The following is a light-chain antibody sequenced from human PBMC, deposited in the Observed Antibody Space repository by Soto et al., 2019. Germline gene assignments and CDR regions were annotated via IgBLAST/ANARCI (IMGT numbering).Light chain of an antibody. CDR3: MPTVQAPWT. J-gene: IGKJ1*01. V-gene: IGKV2-28*01. CDR1: QSLLHSNGYNY. Sequence: VVTQSPLSLPVTPGEPASVSCRSSQSLLHSNGYNYLDWYVQKPGQSPQLLIYWGSNRASGATDRFSGSRTGTDFTLKISRVEAEDAGVSYCMPTVQAPWTVGQGPKMEIK. CDR2: WGS.